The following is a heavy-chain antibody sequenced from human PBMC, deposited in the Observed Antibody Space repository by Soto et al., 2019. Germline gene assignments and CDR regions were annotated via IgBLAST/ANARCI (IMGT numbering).Heavy chain of an antibody. D-gene: IGHD3-22*01. CDR3: ARGRITRILVVSHFDY. CDR2: IYHSGST. J-gene: IGHJ4*02. V-gene: IGHV4-30-2*01. CDR1: GGSISSGGYS. Sequence: QLQLQESGSGLVKPSQTLSLTCAVSGGSISSGGYSWSWIRQPPGKGLEWIGYIYHSGSTYYNPSLKSRVTISVDRSKNPFSLKLSSVTAADTAVYYCARGRITRILVVSHFDYWGQGTLVTVSS.